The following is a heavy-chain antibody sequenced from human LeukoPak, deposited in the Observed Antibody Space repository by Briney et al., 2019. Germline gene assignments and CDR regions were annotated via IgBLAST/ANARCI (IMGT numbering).Heavy chain of an antibody. Sequence: VASVKVSCKASGYIFTDYYIHWMRQAPGQGLEWMGWINPKNGDTNYAQKFQGRVTMTRDTSISTVYMELNRLTSDDTALYYCARVGYCSGDRCYLHFDYWGQGTLVTVSS. J-gene: IGHJ4*02. V-gene: IGHV1-2*02. D-gene: IGHD2-15*01. CDR1: GYIFTDYY. CDR3: ARVGYCSGDRCYLHFDY. CDR2: INPKNGDT.